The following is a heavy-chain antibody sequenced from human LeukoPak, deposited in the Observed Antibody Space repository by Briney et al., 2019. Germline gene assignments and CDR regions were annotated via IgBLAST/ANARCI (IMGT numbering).Heavy chain of an antibody. Sequence: ASVKVSCTASGYTFTNYYIHWVRQAPGQGLEWMGIINPTGDSTSYAQKFQARVTMTRDTSTNTVYMELSSLRSDDTAVYYCARDYCGGDCFPDYWGQGTLVTVSS. CDR2: INPTGDST. CDR3: ARDYCGGDCFPDY. J-gene: IGHJ4*02. V-gene: IGHV1-46*01. CDR1: GYTFTNYY. D-gene: IGHD2-21*02.